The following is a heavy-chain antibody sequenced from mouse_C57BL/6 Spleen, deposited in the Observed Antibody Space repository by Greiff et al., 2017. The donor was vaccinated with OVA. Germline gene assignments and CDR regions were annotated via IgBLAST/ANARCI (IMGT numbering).Heavy chain of an antibody. D-gene: IGHD3-2*02. J-gene: IGHJ2*01. Sequence: SFTSSFYTFTIYFIHFFKHIPGQGLEWIGRIHPSDIDTNYNQKFKGKATLTVDKSSSTAYMQLSSLTSEDSAVYYCARGSSGYVLDYWGQGTTLTVSS. CDR3: ARGSSGYVLDY. CDR2: IHPSDIDT. CDR1: FYTFTIYF. V-gene: IGHV1-74*01.